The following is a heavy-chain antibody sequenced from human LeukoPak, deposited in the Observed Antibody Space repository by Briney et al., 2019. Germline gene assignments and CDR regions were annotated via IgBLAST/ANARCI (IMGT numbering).Heavy chain of an antibody. D-gene: IGHD3-10*01. J-gene: IGHJ4*02. CDR1: GFTVSSNY. CDR2: IYSGGST. V-gene: IGHV3-53*01. CDR3: ATSMVRGVITRFDY. Sequence: PGGSLRLSYAASGFTVSSNYMSWVRQTPGKGLEWVSVIYSGGSTYYADSVKGRFTISRDNSKNTLYLQMNSLRAEDTAVYYCATSMVRGVITRFDYWGQGTLVTVSS.